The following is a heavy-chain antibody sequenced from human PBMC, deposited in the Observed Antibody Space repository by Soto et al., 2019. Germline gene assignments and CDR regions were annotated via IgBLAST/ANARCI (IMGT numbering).Heavy chain of an antibody. CDR1: GFTFSSYA. J-gene: IGHJ6*02. D-gene: IGHD4-17*01. V-gene: IGHV3-23*01. Sequence: GGSLRLSCAASGFTFSSYAMSWVRQAPGKGLEWVSTISGSGGRTYYADSVKGRFTISRDNSKNTLYLQINSLRAEDTAVYYCAKDPYDYGDYYYGMDVWGQGTKVTVSS. CDR3: AKDPYDYGDYYYGMDV. CDR2: ISGSGGRT.